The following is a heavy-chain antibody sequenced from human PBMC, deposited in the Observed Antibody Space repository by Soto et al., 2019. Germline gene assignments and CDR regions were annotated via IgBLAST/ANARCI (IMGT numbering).Heavy chain of an antibody. V-gene: IGHV1-69*02. CDR3: ATSYGSGYRAFDS. CDR1: GDTFSFYT. D-gene: IGHD3-10*01. J-gene: IGHJ4*02. CDR2: INPILSMS. Sequence: QVQLVQSGAEVKKPGSSVKVSCKASGDTFSFYTINWVRQAPGLGLEWVGRINPILSMSNYAQKFQGRVTMTADKSTNTAYMELRSLRPEDTAMYFCATSYGSGYRAFDSWGQGALVTVSS.